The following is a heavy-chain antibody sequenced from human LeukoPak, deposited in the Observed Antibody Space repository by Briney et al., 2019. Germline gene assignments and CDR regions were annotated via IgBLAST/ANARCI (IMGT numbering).Heavy chain of an antibody. V-gene: IGHV4-39*01. CDR3: VKSGGYGLIDY. J-gene: IGHJ4*02. CDR1: GDSISSSSYY. Sequence: ASGTLSLTCTVSGDSISSSSYYWGWIRQPPGKGLEWIGNIYYSGSTYYNASLQSRVTISIDTSKNQFSLRLNSVTAADTAMYFCVKSGGYGLIDYWGQGTLVTVSS. D-gene: IGHD1-26*01. CDR2: IYYSGST.